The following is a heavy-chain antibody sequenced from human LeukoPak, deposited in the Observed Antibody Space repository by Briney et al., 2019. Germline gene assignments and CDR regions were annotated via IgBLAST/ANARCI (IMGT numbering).Heavy chain of an antibody. V-gene: IGHV3-48*01. CDR3: ARVRFLEWLDAFDI. CDR1: GFTFSSYS. CDR2: ISSSSSTI. D-gene: IGHD3-3*01. Sequence: PGGSLRLSCAASGFTFSSYSMNWVRQAPGKGLEWVSYISSSSSTIYYADSVEGRFTISRDNAKNSLYLQMNSLRAEDTAVYYCARVRFLEWLDAFDIWGQGTMVTVSS. J-gene: IGHJ3*02.